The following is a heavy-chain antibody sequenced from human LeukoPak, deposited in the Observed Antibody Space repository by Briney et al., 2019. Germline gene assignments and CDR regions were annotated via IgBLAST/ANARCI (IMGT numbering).Heavy chain of an antibody. CDR2: IIPIFGTA. Sequence: SVKVSCKASGGTFSSYAISWVRQAPGQGLEWMGGIIPIFGTANYAQKFQGRVTITADESTSTAYMELSSLRSEDTAVYYCARELRFLEWLWNAFDIWGQGTMVTVSS. D-gene: IGHD3-3*01. J-gene: IGHJ3*02. CDR1: GGTFSSYA. V-gene: IGHV1-69*13. CDR3: ARELRFLEWLWNAFDI.